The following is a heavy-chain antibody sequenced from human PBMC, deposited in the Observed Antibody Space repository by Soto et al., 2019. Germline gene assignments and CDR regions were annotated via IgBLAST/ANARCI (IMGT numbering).Heavy chain of an antibody. J-gene: IGHJ4*02. CDR3: ARDLGGWPDS. V-gene: IGHV1-3*01. D-gene: IGHD6-19*01. CDR1: GYTFTSYA. Sequence: QVQLVQSGAEVKKPGASVKDSCKASGYTFTSYAIHWVRQTPGQRLEWMGWINAGNGNTKYSRKFQDRVTITRDTCASTAYTELSSLSTEDTAVYFCARDLGGWPDSWGQGTLVTVSS. CDR2: INAGNGNT.